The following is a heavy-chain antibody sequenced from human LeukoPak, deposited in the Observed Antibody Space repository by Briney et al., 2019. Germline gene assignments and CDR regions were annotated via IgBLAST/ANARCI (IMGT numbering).Heavy chain of an antibody. CDR2: INHSGST. V-gene: IGHV4-39*07. J-gene: IGHJ2*01. CDR3: ARGGYSGYDFVGPIPRRNWYFDL. CDR1: GGSISSSSYY. D-gene: IGHD5-12*01. Sequence: RTSETLSLTCTVSGGSISSSSYYWGWIRQPPGKGLEWIGEINHSGSTNYNPSLKSRVTISVDTSKNQFSLKLSSVTAADTAVYYCARGGYSGYDFVGPIPRRNWYFDLWGRGTLVTVSS.